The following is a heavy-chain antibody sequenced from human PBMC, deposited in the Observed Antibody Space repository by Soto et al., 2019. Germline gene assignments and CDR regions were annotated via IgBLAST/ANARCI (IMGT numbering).Heavy chain of an antibody. CDR1: GFIFSSYA. V-gene: IGHV3-23*01. Sequence: ELQLLESGGGLVQPGGSLRLSCAASGFIFSSYAMSWVRQAPGKGLEWVSAISGSGGSTYYADSVKGRFTISRDNSKNTLYLQMNSLRAEDTAVYYFAKVKISTSCGDWFDAWGQGTLVTVSA. CDR3: AKVKISTSCGDWFDA. D-gene: IGHD2-2*01. CDR2: ISGSGGST. J-gene: IGHJ5*02.